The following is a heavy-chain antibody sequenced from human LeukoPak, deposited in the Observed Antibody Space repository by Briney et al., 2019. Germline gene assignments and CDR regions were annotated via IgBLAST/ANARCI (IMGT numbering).Heavy chain of an antibody. V-gene: IGHV1-69*02. J-gene: IGHJ3*02. CDR3: ARVLGIVVVPAADNDAFDI. CDR1: EGTFSSYT. Sequence: ASVKVSFKAAEGTFSSYTISRVRQAPGQGREWMGRIIPILGIANYAQKFHVRVTITADKSTRTAYMELSSLKSEDTDLYYCARVLGIVVVPAADNDAFDIWGQGTMVTVSS. CDR2: IIPILGIA. D-gene: IGHD2-2*01.